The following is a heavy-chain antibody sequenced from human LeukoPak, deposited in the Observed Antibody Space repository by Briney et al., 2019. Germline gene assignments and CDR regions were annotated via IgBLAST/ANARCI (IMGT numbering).Heavy chain of an antibody. Sequence: ASVKVSCKASGYTFTDYYIHWMRQVPGHGLEWMGWINPKSGGTDFAPNLRDRVTLTSDTSITTAYMGITSLTTDDIAVYYCARDLASRMSGVAHLTPDEGDTWGQGTLVTVSS. J-gene: IGHJ5*02. V-gene: IGHV1-2*02. CDR1: GYTFTDYY. CDR3: ARDLASRMSGVAHLTPDEGDT. D-gene: IGHD3-3*01. CDR2: INPKSGGT.